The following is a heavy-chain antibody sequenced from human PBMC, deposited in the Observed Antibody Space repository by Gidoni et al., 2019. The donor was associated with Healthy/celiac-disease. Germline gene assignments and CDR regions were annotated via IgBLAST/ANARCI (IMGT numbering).Heavy chain of an antibody. D-gene: IGHD4-17*01. J-gene: IGHJ4*02. CDR2: IYYSGST. CDR3: AREIDGDSPFDY. Sequence: QVQLQASGPGLVKPSETLSLTCTVSGGSISSYYWSWIRQPPGKGLEWIGYIYYSGSTNYNPSLKSRVTISVDTSKNQFSLKLSSVTAADTAVYYCAREIDGDSPFDYWGQGTLVTVSS. V-gene: IGHV4-59*01. CDR1: GGSISSYY.